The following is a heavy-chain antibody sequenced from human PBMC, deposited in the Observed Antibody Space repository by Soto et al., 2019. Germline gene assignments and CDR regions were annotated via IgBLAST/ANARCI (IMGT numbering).Heavy chain of an antibody. J-gene: IGHJ3*02. Sequence: WETLSLTCTGSGGAISFYNWNWIRQSPGKGLEWIGYSYSSGSTNYNPSLKSRVTISVDTPKNQFSLQLTYVTAADTAVYYCARGDSTNHGDSFDIWGQGTMVTVSS. CDR3: ARGDSTNHGDSFDI. D-gene: IGHD6-13*01. V-gene: IGHV4-59*01. CDR1: GGAISFYN. CDR2: SYSSGST.